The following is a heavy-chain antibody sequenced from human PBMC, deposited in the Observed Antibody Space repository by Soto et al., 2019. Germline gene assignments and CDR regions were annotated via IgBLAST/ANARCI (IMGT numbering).Heavy chain of an antibody. D-gene: IGHD2-2*01. CDR1: GYTFTTYF. J-gene: IGHJ5*02. CDR2: INPSAGTT. Sequence: GASVKVSCKASGYTFTTYFLHWVRQAPGQGLEWMGVINPSAGTTAYAQKFQGRVTVATDKSTSTAYMELRSLRSDDTAVYYCARDKRSSSPIRRPFDPWGQGTLVTVSS. V-gene: IGHV1-46*01. CDR3: ARDKRSSSPIRRPFDP.